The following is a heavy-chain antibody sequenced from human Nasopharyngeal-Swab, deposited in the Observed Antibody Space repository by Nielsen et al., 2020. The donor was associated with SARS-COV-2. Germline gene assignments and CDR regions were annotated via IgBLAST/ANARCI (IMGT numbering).Heavy chain of an antibody. Sequence: SLKISCAASGFTFDDYAMHWVRQAPGKGLEWVSGISWNSGSIGYADSVKGRFTISRDNAKNSLYLQMNSLRAEDTAVYYCARDNSRGGNYAGVYYFDYWGQGTLVTVSS. CDR2: ISWNSGSI. D-gene: IGHD1-7*01. V-gene: IGHV3-9*01. CDR3: ARDNSRGGNYAGVYYFDY. CDR1: GFTFDDYA. J-gene: IGHJ4*02.